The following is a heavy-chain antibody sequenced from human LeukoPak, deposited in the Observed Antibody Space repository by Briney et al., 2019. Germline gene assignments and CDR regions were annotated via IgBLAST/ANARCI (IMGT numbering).Heavy chain of an antibody. J-gene: IGHJ4*02. CDR1: GFTFSDYY. CDR3: KSGGAAPGSFDN. CDR2: IKYDGHEE. Sequence: GSLRLSCAASGFTFSDYYMSWMRQAPGKGLEWVANIKYDGHEEYYVDSVKGRFTISRDNAKNSLYLQLNSLRVEDTAVYYCKSGGAAPGSFDNWGQGTLVTVSP. V-gene: IGHV3-7*01. D-gene: IGHD6-13*01.